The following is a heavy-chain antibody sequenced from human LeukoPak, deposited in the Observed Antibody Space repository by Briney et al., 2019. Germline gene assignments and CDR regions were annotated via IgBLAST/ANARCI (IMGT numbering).Heavy chain of an antibody. V-gene: IGHV4-59*01. J-gene: IGHJ3*02. CDR3: ARDRGSPWVDAFDI. D-gene: IGHD6-25*01. Sequence: SETLSLTCTVSGDPLSSNYWNWIRQPPGKGLEWIGYIYYSGSTKYNPSLKSRVTIVLDTSKNQFSLKLTSVTAADTAVYYCARDRGSPWVDAFDIWGQGTMVTVSS. CDR1: GDPLSSNY. CDR2: IYYSGST.